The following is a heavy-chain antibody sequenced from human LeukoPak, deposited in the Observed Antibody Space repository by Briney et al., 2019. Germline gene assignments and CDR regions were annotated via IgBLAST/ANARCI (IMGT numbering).Heavy chain of an antibody. V-gene: IGHV3-33*01. CDR2: IWYDGSNK. CDR1: GFTFSSYG. J-gene: IGHJ6*02. Sequence: PGRSLRLSCAASGFTFSSYGMHWVRQAPGKGLEWVAVIWYDGSNKYYADSVKGRFTISRDNSKNTLYLQMNSLRAEDTAVYYCASLSLGYCSNTSCLNLNDYYYYGMDVWGQGTTVTVSS. D-gene: IGHD2-2*01. CDR3: ASLSLGYCSNTSCLNLNDYYYYGMDV.